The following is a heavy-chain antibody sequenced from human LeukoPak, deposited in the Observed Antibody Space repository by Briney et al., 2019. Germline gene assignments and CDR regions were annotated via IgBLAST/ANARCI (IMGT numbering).Heavy chain of an antibody. Sequence: GGSLRLSCAASGFTFSSYGMHWVRQAPGKGLEWVAFIRYDGSNKYYAEFVKGRFTISRDNSKNTLYLQMNSLRAEDTAVYYCAKPAVSGWYGFDYWGQGTLVTVSS. CDR2: IRYDGSNK. J-gene: IGHJ4*02. CDR3: AKPAVSGWYGFDY. V-gene: IGHV3-30*02. D-gene: IGHD6-19*01. CDR1: GFTFSSYG.